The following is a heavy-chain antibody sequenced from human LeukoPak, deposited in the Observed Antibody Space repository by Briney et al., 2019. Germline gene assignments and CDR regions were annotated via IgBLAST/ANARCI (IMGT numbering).Heavy chain of an antibody. D-gene: IGHD1-26*01. CDR2: INPNSGGT. Sequence: GASVTVSCTASGYTFTGFYIHWVRQAPGQGLEWMGRINPNSGGTNYAQKFQGRVTMTRDTSISTAYMELSRLRSDDTAIYYCARDSREVGAAATPDYWGQGPLVTVSP. CDR3: ARDSREVGAAATPDY. J-gene: IGHJ4*02. CDR1: GYTFTGFY. V-gene: IGHV1-2*06.